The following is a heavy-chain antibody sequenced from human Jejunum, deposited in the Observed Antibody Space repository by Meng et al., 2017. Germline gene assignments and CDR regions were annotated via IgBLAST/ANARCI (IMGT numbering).Heavy chain of an antibody. V-gene: IGHV4-30-4*01. CDR1: GASISGADYY. D-gene: IGHD2-21*02. J-gene: IGHJ4*02. CDR2: IYYSGAN. CDR3: ARGPNDFYFDS. Sequence: QVQLQESGPGLVKPSQTLSLTCTVSGASISGADYYWSWIRQPPGKGLEWIGYIYYSGANYYNPSLKSRATISIDTSKNQFSLRLTSVTAEDTAVYYCARGPNDFYFDSWGQGTLVTVSS.